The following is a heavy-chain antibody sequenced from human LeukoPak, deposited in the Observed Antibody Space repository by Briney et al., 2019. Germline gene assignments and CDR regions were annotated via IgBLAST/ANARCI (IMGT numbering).Heavy chain of an antibody. J-gene: IGHJ6*03. D-gene: IGHD1-14*01. V-gene: IGHV1-18*01. CDR2: ISGYNGDT. Sequence: ASVKVSCKASDYTFTSYGISWVRQAPGQGLEWMGWISGYNGDTNYAQKLQGRVTMTTDTSTSTAYMELRSLRSDDTAVYYCVGDWAGGRRYDYFYYYMDVWGKGTTVTISS. CDR3: VGDWAGGRRYDYFYYYMDV. CDR1: DYTFTSYG.